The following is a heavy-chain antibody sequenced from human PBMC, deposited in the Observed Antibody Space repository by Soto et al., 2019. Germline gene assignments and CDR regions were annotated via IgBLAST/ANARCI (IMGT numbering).Heavy chain of an antibody. V-gene: IGHV1-8*01. D-gene: IGHD5-18*01. CDR3: ARDAFIQLWLLEGYYYCMDV. CDR2: MNPNSGNT. Sequence: GASVKVSCKASGYTFTSYDINWVRQATGQGLEWMGWMNPNSGNTGYAQKFQGRVTMTRNTSISTAYMELSSLRSEDTAVYYCARDAFIQLWLLEGYYYCMDVWGKGTTVTVSS. J-gene: IGHJ6*03. CDR1: GYTFTSYD.